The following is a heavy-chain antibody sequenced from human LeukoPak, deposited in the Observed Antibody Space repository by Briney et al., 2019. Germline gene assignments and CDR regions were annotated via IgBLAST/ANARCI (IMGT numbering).Heavy chain of an antibody. CDR2: IYYSGST. J-gene: IGHJ4*02. D-gene: IGHD6-19*01. CDR3: ARAVSGRFDY. V-gene: IGHV4-59*08. Sequence: PSETLSLTCTVSGGSMSPYHWGWIRQPPGKGLEWTGYIYYSGSTNYNPSLRSRVTISVDTSKNQFSLKLSSVTAADTAIYYCARAVSGRFDYWGQGTLVTVSS. CDR1: GGSMSPYH.